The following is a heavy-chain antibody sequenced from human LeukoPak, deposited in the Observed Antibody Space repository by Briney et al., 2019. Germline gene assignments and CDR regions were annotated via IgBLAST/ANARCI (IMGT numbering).Heavy chain of an antibody. CDR1: GFPLSTYD. V-gene: IGHV3-30*18. Sequence: GGSLRLSCAASGFPLSTYDMHWARQAPDKGLQWVAVISYDGRNKHYPDSVKGRFTISRDISTDTLWLQMDSLRTEDTAVYYCAKGPLRGTAAAIDYWGQGTLVTVSS. CDR3: AKGPLRGTAAAIDY. J-gene: IGHJ4*02. CDR2: ISYDGRNK. D-gene: IGHD2-2*01.